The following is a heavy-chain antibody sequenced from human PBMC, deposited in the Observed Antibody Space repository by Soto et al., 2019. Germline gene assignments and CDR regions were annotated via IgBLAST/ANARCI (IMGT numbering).Heavy chain of an antibody. V-gene: IGHV4-30-4*01. J-gene: IGHJ5*02. CDR2: IYYSGST. CDR1: GGSISSGDYY. D-gene: IGHD6-6*01. Sequence: SETLSLTCTVSGGSISSGDYYWSWIRQPPGKGLEWIGYIYYSGSTYYNPSLKSRVTISVDTSKNQFSLKLSSVTAADTAVYYCARVYSSSSFWFDPWGQGTLVTVSS. CDR3: ARVYSSSSFWFDP.